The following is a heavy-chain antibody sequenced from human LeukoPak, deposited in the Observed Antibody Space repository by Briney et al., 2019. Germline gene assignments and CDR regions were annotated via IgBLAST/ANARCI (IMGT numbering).Heavy chain of an antibody. D-gene: IGHD4-17*01. V-gene: IGHV4-59*01. CDR1: GGSISSYY. J-gene: IGHJ6*03. CDR3: ARDLVGYGDYVKGKYYYYMDV. CDR2: IYYSGST. Sequence: PSETLSLTCTVSGGSISSYYWSWLRQPPGKGLEWIGYIYYSGSTNYNPSLKSRVTISVDTSKNQFSLKLSSVTAADTAVYYCARDLVGYGDYVKGKYYYYMDVWGKGTTVTVSS.